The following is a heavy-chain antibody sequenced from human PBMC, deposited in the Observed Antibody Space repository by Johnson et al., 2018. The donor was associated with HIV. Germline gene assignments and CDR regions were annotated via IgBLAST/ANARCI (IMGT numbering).Heavy chain of an antibody. CDR2: ISNSGDRT. CDR3: AREDSSSSWAFDI. J-gene: IGHJ3*02. Sequence: EVQLVESGGDLVQPGGSLRLSCAASGFTFSTYAMHWVRQAPGKGLEYVAAISNSGDRTYYANSMKGRFTISRDNSKNTLYLQMGSLRAEDMAVYYCAREDSSSSWAFDIWGQGTMVTVSS. D-gene: IGHD6-6*01. V-gene: IGHV3-64*01. CDR1: GFTFSTYA.